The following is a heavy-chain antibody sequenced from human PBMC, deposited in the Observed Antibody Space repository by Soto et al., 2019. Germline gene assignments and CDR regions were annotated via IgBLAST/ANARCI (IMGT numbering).Heavy chain of an antibody. Sequence: EVQLLESGGGLVQPGGSLRLSCAASGFTFSSYAMSWVRQAPGKGLEWVSAISGSGGSTYYADSVKGRFTISRDNSKNTLYLKKNSLRAEYTDVYYCAKDWRDSSCYYEYIFDYWGQGTLVTVSS. CDR2: ISGSGGST. CDR3: AKDWRDSSCYYEYIFDY. J-gene: IGHJ4*02. CDR1: GFTFSSYA. D-gene: IGHD3-22*01. V-gene: IGHV3-23*01.